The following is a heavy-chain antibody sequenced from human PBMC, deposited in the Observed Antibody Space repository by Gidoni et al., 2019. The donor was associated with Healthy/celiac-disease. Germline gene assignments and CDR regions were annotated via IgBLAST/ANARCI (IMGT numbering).Heavy chain of an antibody. CDR3: ARVGSSLMFDY. Sequence: QVQLQQWGAGLLKPAETLSLTCAVNGGSFIGYYWSWIRQPPGKGLEWSGEINHSGSTNYNPSLKSRVTISVDTSKNQFSLKLSSVTAADTAVYYCARVGSSLMFDYWGQGTLVTVSS. V-gene: IGHV4-34*01. J-gene: IGHJ4*02. CDR1: GGSFIGYY. CDR2: INHSGST. D-gene: IGHD6-6*01.